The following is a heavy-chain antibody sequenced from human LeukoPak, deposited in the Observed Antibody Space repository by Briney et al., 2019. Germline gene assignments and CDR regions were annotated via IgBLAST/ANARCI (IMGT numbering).Heavy chain of an antibody. D-gene: IGHD3-3*01. J-gene: IGHJ2*01. CDR2: IKEDGSEK. V-gene: IGHV3-7*01. CDR3: ARDPASRDYDFWSSVWYFDL. CDR1: GFIFSSHW. Sequence: PGGSLRLSCAASGFIFSSHWMSWVRQAPGKGLEWVANIKEDGSEKYYVDSVKGRFTISRDNAKNSLYLQMNSLRAEDTTVYYCARDPASRDYDFWSSVWYFDLWGRGTLVTVSS.